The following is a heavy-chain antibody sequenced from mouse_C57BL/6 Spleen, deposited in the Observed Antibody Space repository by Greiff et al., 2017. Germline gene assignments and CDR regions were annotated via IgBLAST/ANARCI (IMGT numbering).Heavy chain of an antibody. V-gene: IGHV8-12*01. CDR2: IYWDDDK. CDR1: GFSLSTSGMG. J-gene: IGHJ3*01. CDR3: ASYDYGFAY. D-gene: IGHD2-4*01. Sequence: QVTLKESGPGILQSSQTLSLTCSFSGFSLSTSGMGVSWIRQPSGKGLEWLAHIYWDDDKRYNPSLKSRLTISKATSRNQVFLKIASVDTADTATYYCASYDYGFAYWGQGTLVTVSA.